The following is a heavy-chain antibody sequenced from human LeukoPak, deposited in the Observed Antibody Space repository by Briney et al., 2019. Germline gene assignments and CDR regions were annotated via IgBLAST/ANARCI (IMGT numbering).Heavy chain of an antibody. Sequence: PGGSLRLSCAASGFTFSGSTVHWVRQTSGKGLEWVGHIRSKVNRYATAYAASVKGRFTISRDDSKNTAYLQMNSLRTEVTAVYYCCTWGGRGDIVEVSLDYWGQGTLVTVSS. D-gene: IGHD2-2*01. CDR2: IRSKVNRYAT. CDR1: GFTFSGST. J-gene: IGHJ4*02. CDR3: CTWGGRGDIVEVSLDY. V-gene: IGHV3-73*01.